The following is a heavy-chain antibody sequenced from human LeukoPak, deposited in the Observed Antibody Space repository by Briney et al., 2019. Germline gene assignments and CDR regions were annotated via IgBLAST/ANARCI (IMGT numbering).Heavy chain of an antibody. Sequence: QSGGSLRLSCAASGFTFSSYAMSWVRQAPVKGLEWVSAISGSGGSTYYADSVKGRFTISRDNSKNTLYLQMNSLRAEDTAVYYCAKDEDYYDSSGYYDYWGQGTLVTVSS. CDR2: ISGSGGST. CDR1: GFTFSSYA. V-gene: IGHV3-23*01. CDR3: AKDEDYYDSSGYYDY. J-gene: IGHJ4*02. D-gene: IGHD3-22*01.